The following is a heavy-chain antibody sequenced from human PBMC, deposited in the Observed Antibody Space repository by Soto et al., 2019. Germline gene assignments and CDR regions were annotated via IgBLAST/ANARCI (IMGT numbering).Heavy chain of an antibody. D-gene: IGHD1-26*01. V-gene: IGHV3-53*01. CDR2: IYSGGST. CDR3: ARAGSYAVGAFDI. CDR1: GFTVSSNY. J-gene: IGHJ3*02. Sequence: PGGSLRLSCAASGFTVSSNYMSWVRQAPGKGLEWVSVIYSGGSTYYADSVTGRFTISRDNSKNTLYLQMNSLRAEDTAVYYCARAGSYAVGAFDIWGQGTMVTVSS.